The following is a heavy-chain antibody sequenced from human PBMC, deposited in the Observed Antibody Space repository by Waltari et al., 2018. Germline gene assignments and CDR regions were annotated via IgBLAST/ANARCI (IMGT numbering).Heavy chain of an antibody. CDR1: GYTFTSYA. Sequence: QVQLVQSGAEVKKPGASVKVSCKAYGYTFTSYAMHWVRQATGQRLEWMGWINAGNGNTKYSQEFQGRVTITRDTSASTAYMELSSLRSEDMAVYYCARVRGYYDSSGYSDYWGQGTLVTVSS. V-gene: IGHV1-3*03. CDR2: INAGNGNT. D-gene: IGHD3-22*01. J-gene: IGHJ4*02. CDR3: ARVRGYYDSSGYSDY.